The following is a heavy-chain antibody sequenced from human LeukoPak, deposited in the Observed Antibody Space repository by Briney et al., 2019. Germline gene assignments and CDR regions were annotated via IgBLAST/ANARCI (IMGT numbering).Heavy chain of an antibody. CDR3: ARETGSAVGSTDFDY. CDR1: GFTFNRYA. CDR2: ISYDGSNK. Sequence: PGGSLRLSCAVSGFTFNRYAMHWVRQAPGKGLEWVAVISYDGSNKYYADSVKGRFTISRDNSKNTLYLQMNSLRAEDTAVYYCARETGSAVGSTDFDYWGQGTLVTVSS. J-gene: IGHJ4*02. D-gene: IGHD4-17*01. V-gene: IGHV3-30-3*01.